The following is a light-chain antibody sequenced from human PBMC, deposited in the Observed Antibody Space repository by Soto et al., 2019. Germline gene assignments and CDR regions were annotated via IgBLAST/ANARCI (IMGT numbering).Light chain of an antibody. Sequence: NFMLPQPHSVSESPGKTVTISCTRSSGSIASNYVQWYQQRPGSAPTTVIYEDNQRPSGVPDRFSGYIDRSSNSASLTISGLKTEDEADYFCQSYDSSNVVFGGGTKLTVL. CDR3: QSYDSSNVV. CDR2: EDN. J-gene: IGLJ2*01. V-gene: IGLV6-57*03. CDR1: SGSIASNY.